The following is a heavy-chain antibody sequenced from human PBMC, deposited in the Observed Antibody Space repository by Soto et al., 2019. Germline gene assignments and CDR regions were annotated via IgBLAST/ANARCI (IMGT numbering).Heavy chain of an antibody. J-gene: IGHJ4*02. CDR2: INPNSGGT. CDR3: ARGDLTAYYDSSGSNFDY. CDR1: GYTFPGYY. Sequence: ASVKVSCKASGYTFPGYYMHWVRQAPGQGLEWMGWINPNSGGTNYAQKFQGWVTMTRDTSISTAYMELSRLRSDDTAVYYCARGDLTAYYDSSGSNFDYWGQGTLVTVSS. V-gene: IGHV1-2*04. D-gene: IGHD3-22*01.